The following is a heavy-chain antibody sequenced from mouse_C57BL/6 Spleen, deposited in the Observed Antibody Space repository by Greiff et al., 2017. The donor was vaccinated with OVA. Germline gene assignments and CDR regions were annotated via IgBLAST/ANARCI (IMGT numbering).Heavy chain of an antibody. V-gene: IGHV5-4*03. Sequence: EVKLVESGGGLVKPGGSLKLSCAASGFTFSSYAMSWVRQTPEKRLEWVATISDGGSYTYYPDNVKGRFTISRDNAKNNLYLQMSHLKSEDTAMYYCARALGSSYYAMDYWGQGTSVTVSS. CDR1: GFTFSSYA. D-gene: IGHD1-1*01. J-gene: IGHJ4*01. CDR3: ARALGSSYYAMDY. CDR2: ISDGGSYT.